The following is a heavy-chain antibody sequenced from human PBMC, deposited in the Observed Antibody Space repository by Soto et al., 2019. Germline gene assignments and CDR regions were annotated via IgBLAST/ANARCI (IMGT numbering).Heavy chain of an antibody. CDR1: GFVNSSIHY. Sequence: SETLRLTCAVSGFVNSSIHYCGWIRKPPGKRLQWIGSFFHGGNTYYNPSLQRRVTISVDMSKNQFSLQLNSVTAADTAVYYCAREQWNDAFDGRDQVRGVTV. V-gene: IGHV4-38-2*02. CDR3: AREQWNDAFDG. J-gene: IGHJ3*01. D-gene: IGHD6-19*01. CDR2: FFHGGNT.